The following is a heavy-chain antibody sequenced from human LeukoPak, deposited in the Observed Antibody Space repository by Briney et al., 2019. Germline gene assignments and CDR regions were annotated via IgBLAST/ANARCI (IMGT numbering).Heavy chain of an antibody. J-gene: IGHJ5*02. Sequence: SETLSLTCTVSGGSISSYNWSWIRQPPGKGLEWIGYIYYSGRTNYNPSLKSRVTISVDTSKNKFSLNLSSVTAADRAVYSCPRAGSSWLAKGWFDPWGQGTLVTVSS. CDR3: PRAGSSWLAKGWFDP. V-gene: IGHV4-59*01. D-gene: IGHD6-13*01. CDR2: IYYSGRT. CDR1: GGSISSYN.